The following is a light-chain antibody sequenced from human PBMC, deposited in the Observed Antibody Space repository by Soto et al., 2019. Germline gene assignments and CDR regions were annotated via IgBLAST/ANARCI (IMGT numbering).Light chain of an antibody. CDR3: QQYNSWPPLT. Sequence: EIVMTQSPATLSVSPGERATLSCRASQSVSSNLAWYHQKPGQAPRLLLYGASTRATGIPARFSGSGSGTEFTLTISSLQSEDFAVYYCQQYNSWPPLTFGGGTKVEIK. V-gene: IGKV3-15*01. CDR2: GAS. J-gene: IGKJ4*01. CDR1: QSVSSN.